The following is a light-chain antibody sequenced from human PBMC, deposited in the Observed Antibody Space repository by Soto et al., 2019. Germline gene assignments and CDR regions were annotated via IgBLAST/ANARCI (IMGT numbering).Light chain of an antibody. CDR1: VLTKQY. Sequence: SYELTQPLSVSVSPGQTARITCSGDVLTKQYAFWYQQKPGQAPVLVIYKDRERPSGIPERFSGSSSGTTGTLTISGVQAEDEADYYCQSADSSGTYWVFGGGTKLTVL. CDR3: QSADSSGTYWV. CDR2: KDR. V-gene: IGLV3-25*03. J-gene: IGLJ3*02.